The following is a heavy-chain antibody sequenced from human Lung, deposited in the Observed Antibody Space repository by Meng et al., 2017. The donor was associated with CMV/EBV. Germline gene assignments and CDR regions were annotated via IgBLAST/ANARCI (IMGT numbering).Heavy chain of an antibody. V-gene: IGHV2-5*01. CDR3: AHYGDYRFGWYFDL. D-gene: IGHD4-17*01. J-gene: IGHJ2*01. Sequence: SGASLNTAGLGVGWVRQPPGKAPEWLALVYWNDDNRYSPSLRNRLTITKDTSKNQAVLTMSNMDPVDTATYYCAHYGDYRFGWYFDLWGRGTLVTVSS. CDR1: GASLNTAGLG. CDR2: VYWNDDN.